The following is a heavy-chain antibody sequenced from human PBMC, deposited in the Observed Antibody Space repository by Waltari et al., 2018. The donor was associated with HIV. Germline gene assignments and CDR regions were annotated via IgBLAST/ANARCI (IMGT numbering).Heavy chain of an antibody. CDR3: ARDPRGSESGFDI. D-gene: IGHD3-10*01. CDR2: INPGGGST. V-gene: IGHV1-46*01. J-gene: IGHJ3*02. CDR1: GYPFITYY. Sequence: QVQLVQSGAEVKRPGASVKVSCKASGYPFITYYIHWVRQAPGQGLEWMGIINPGGGSTNYAQKVQGRVTMTRDSSTSTVYMEVNSLKSEDTAVYYCARDPRGSESGFDIWGQGTVVTVSS.